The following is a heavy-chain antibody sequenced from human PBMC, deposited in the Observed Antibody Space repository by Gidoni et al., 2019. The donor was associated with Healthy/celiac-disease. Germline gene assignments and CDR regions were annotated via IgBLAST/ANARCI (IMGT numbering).Heavy chain of an antibody. Sequence: QMQLVESGGGVVQPGKSLRRSCAASGVTFSSYGMHWVRQAPGKGVEWVAVISYDGSNKYYADSVKGRFTISRDNSKNTLYLQMNSLRAEDTAVYYCAKDSGFSLVDYWGQGTLVTVSS. CDR1: GVTFSSYG. CDR2: ISYDGSNK. V-gene: IGHV3-30*18. CDR3: AKDSGFSLVDY. J-gene: IGHJ4*02. D-gene: IGHD6-19*01.